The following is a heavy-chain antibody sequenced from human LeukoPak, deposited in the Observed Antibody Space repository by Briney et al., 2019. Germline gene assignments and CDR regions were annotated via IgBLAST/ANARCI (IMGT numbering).Heavy chain of an antibody. D-gene: IGHD1-1*01. V-gene: IGHV4-59*08. CDR3: ARTTTLIWFDP. CDR2: IYYSGST. Sequence: SETLSLTCTVSGGSMSSYYWSWIRRPPGKGLEWIGYIYYSGSTNYNPSLKSRVTISVDTSKNQFFLKLSSVTAADTAVYYCARTTTLIWFDPWGQGTLVTVSS. CDR1: GGSMSSYY. J-gene: IGHJ5*02.